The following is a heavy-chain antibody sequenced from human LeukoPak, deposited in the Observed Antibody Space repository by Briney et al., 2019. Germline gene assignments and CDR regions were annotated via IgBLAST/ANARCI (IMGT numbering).Heavy chain of an antibody. CDR1: RYSFTSYW. V-gene: IGHV5-51*01. CDR3: ARARLAVGIPGDY. D-gene: IGHD6-19*01. CDR2: IYPGDSDT. J-gene: IGHJ4*02. Sequence: GESLQISCKGSRYSFTSYWIGWVRQMPGKGLEWMGIIYPGDSDTRYSPSFHCQVTISAEKSISTAYLQWSSLKASDTAMYYCARARLAVGIPGDYWGQGTLVTVSS.